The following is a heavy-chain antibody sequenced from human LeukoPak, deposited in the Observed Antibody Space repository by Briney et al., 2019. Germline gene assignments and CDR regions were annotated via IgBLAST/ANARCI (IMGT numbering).Heavy chain of an antibody. CDR3: TTIQKWAEYYYYYYYMDV. J-gene: IGHJ6*03. V-gene: IGHV3-15*01. CDR2: IKSKTDGGTT. Sequence: GGSLRLSCAASGFTFSNAWMSWVRQAPGKGLEWVGRIKSKTDGGTTDYAAPVKGRFTISRDDSKNTLYLQMNSLKTEDTAVYYCTTIQKWAEYYYYYYYMDVWGKGTTVTISS. CDR1: GFTFSNAW. D-gene: IGHD1-26*01.